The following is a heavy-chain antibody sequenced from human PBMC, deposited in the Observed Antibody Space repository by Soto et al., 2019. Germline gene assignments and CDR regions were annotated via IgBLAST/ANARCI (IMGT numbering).Heavy chain of an antibody. Sequence: GGSLRLSCAASGFTFSSYAMSWVRQAPGRGLEWVSAISGSGDSTYFADSVKGRFTISRDNSESTLYLQMNSLRAEDTAVYHCAKDKTQQLALYYFDYWGQGTLVTVSS. CDR2: ISGSGDST. V-gene: IGHV3-23*01. CDR1: GFTFSSYA. J-gene: IGHJ4*02. CDR3: AKDKTQQLALYYFDY. D-gene: IGHD6-13*01.